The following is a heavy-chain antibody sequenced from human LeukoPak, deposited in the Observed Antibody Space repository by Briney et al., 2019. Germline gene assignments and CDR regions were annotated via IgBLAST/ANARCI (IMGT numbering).Heavy chain of an antibody. V-gene: IGHV4-61*02. CDR3: ARDQYYYDSSGYYRFDY. CDR1: GGSISSGSYY. J-gene: IGHJ4*02. D-gene: IGHD3-22*01. Sequence: SETLSLTRTVSGGSISSGSYYWSWIRQPAGKGLEWIGRIYTSVNTNYNPSLKSRVTMSVDTSKNQFSLKLSSVTAADTAVYYCARDQYYYDSSGYYRFDYWGQGTLVTVSS. CDR2: IYTSVNT.